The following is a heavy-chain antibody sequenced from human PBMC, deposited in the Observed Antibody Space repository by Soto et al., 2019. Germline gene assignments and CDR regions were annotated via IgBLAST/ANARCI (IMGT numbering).Heavy chain of an antibody. CDR2: IIPIFGTA. Sequence: QVQLVQSGAEVKKPGSSVKVSCKASGGTFSSYAISWVRQAPGQGLEWMGGIIPIFGTANYAQKFQGRVTITADESTSTAYMELSSLRSEDTAVYYCAREIRPSSVWYVGRYYYGMDVWGQGTTVTVSS. CDR1: GGTFSSYA. CDR3: AREIRPSSVWYVGRYYYGMDV. J-gene: IGHJ6*02. D-gene: IGHD6-19*01. V-gene: IGHV1-69*01.